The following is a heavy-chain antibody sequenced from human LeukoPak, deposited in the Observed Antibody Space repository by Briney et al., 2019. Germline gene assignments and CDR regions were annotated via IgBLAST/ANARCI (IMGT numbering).Heavy chain of an antibody. J-gene: IGHJ4*02. CDR3: AKDLDGGYSH. V-gene: IGHV3-21*01. Sequence: GGSLRLSCAASGFTFSSYSMNWVCQAPGKGLEWVSSISSSSSYIYYADSVKGRFTISRDNAKNSLYLQMNSLRAEDTAVYYCAKDLDGGYSHWGQGTLVTVSS. CDR2: ISSSSSYI. CDR1: GFTFSSYS. D-gene: IGHD5-18*01.